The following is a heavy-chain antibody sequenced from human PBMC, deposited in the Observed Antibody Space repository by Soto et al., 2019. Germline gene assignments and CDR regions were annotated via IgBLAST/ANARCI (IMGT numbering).Heavy chain of an antibody. CDR1: GFTFANYP. V-gene: IGHV3-23*01. J-gene: IGHJ3*02. Sequence: EVQLLESGRGLVQPGGSLRLSCAASGFTFANYPMTWVRQAPGRGLEWVSTIGGSGEATHYADSVKGRFTISRDNSNNMMHVQLDSLRAEDTALYFYAREGFSSGRAGGFDIWGQGTLVTVS. CDR2: IGGSGEAT. CDR3: AREGFSSGRAGGFDI. D-gene: IGHD6-19*01.